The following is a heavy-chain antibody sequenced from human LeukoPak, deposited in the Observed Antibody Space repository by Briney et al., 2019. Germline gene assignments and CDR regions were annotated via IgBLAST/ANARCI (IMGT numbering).Heavy chain of an antibody. CDR1: GFTFSSYG. D-gene: IGHD4-17*01. CDR3: VRAEFDY. Sequence: GGSLRLSCAASGFTFSSYGMHWDRQAPGKGLEWVAVISYDGSNKYYAGSVKGRFTISRDNSKNTLYLQMNSLRAEDTAVYYCVRAEFDYWGQGTLVTVSS. V-gene: IGHV3-30*03. CDR2: ISYDGSNK. J-gene: IGHJ4*02.